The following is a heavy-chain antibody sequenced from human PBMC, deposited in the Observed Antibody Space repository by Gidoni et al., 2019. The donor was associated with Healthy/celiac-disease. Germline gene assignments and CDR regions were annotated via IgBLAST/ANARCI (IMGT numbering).Heavy chain of an antibody. CDR2: ISGSGGST. CDR3: AKVEEYPSSIFDY. V-gene: IGHV3-23*04. CDR1: GFTFSSYA. D-gene: IGHD6-6*01. Sequence: EVQLVESGGGLVQPGGSLSLSCAASGFTFSSYAMSWVCQAPGRGLEWVSAISGSGGSTYYADSVKGRFTISRDNSKNTLYLQMNSLRAEDTAVYYCAKVEEYPSSIFDYWGQGTLVTVSS. J-gene: IGHJ4*02.